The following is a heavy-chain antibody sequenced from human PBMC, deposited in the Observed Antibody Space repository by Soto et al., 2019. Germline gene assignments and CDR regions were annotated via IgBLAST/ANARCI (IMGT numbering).Heavy chain of an antibody. CDR2: ISVYNGNT. Sequence: QVQLVQSGPEVKQPGASVKVSCKASGYTFASYGVTWVRQAPGQGLEWMGWISVYNGNTNYAQKLQGRVSMTADTSTNTAYMELRSLRADDTAVDFCARDRSSSWYGDHWGQGTLVTVSS. J-gene: IGHJ4*02. D-gene: IGHD6-13*01. CDR1: GYTFASYG. CDR3: ARDRSSSWYGDH. V-gene: IGHV1-18*01.